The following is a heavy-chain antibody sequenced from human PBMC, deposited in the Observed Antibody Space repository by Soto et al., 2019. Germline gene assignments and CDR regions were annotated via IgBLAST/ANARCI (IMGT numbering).Heavy chain of an antibody. Sequence: QVQLVQSGAEVKKPGASVKVSCKASGYTFTSYDINWVRQATGQGLEWMGWMNPNSGNTGYAQKFQGRVTMTRNTSKRTADMELSSLRSEDTAVYYCARGNCISTSCYALWYYYYYGMDVWGQGTTVTVSS. CDR3: ARGNCISTSCYALWYYYYYGMDV. CDR1: GYTFTSYD. V-gene: IGHV1-8*01. D-gene: IGHD2-2*01. J-gene: IGHJ6*02. CDR2: MNPNSGNT.